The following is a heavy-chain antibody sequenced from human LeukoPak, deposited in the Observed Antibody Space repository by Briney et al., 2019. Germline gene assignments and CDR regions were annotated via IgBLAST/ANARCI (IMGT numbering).Heavy chain of an antibody. Sequence: PSETLSLTCIVSGGSISSSGYYWDWIRQPPGKGLEWIGNFYYTGSTYYNPSLKSPITISVDTSKNQFSLKLRSVTAADTAVYYCARHRRSGYGDYESAFDIWGQGTMVTVSS. J-gene: IGHJ3*02. CDR2: FYYTGST. CDR1: GGSISSSGYY. D-gene: IGHD5-12*01. CDR3: ARHRRSGYGDYESAFDI. V-gene: IGHV4-39*01.